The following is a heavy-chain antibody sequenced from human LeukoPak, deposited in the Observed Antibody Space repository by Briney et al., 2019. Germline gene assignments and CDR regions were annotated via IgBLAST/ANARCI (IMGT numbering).Heavy chain of an antibody. J-gene: IGHJ5*02. CDR3: ARGHRYCSSTSCFPRWFDP. Sequence: SETLSLTCAVYGGSFSGYYWSWIRQPPGKGLEWIGEINHSGSTNYNPSLKSRVTISVDTSKNQFSLKLSSVTAADTAVYYCARGHRYCSSTSCFPRWFDPWGQGTLVTVSS. V-gene: IGHV4-34*01. CDR1: GGSFSGYY. CDR2: INHSGST. D-gene: IGHD2-2*01.